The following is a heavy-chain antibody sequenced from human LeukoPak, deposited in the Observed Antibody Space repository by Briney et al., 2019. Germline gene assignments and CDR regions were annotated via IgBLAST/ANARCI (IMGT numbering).Heavy chain of an antibody. Sequence: ASVKVSCKASGYTFTSYDINWVRQATGQGLEWMGWMNPNSGNTGYAQKFQGRVTITRNTSISTAYMELSSLRSEDTAVYYCARGSDLSVWSGYFYYYYMDVWGKGTTVTVSS. CDR1: GYTFTSYD. V-gene: IGHV1-8*03. D-gene: IGHD3-3*01. J-gene: IGHJ6*03. CDR3: ARGSDLSVWSGYFYYYYMDV. CDR2: MNPNSGNT.